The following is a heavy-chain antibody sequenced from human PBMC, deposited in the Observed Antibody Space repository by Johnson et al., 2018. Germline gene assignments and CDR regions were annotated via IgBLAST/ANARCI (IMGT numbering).Heavy chain of an antibody. J-gene: IGHJ3*02. V-gene: IGHV4-31*03. D-gene: IGHD4-17*01. Sequence: QVQLQESGPGLVKPSQTLSLTCTVSGGSISSGGYYWSWIRQHPGKGLEWIGYIYYSGSTHYNPSIKSRVPISVDTSKNQFSLKLSPVTAADTAVYYCAKYHDYGEGIDAFDIWGQGTMVTVSS. CDR3: AKYHDYGEGIDAFDI. CDR1: GGSISSGGYY. CDR2: IYYSGST.